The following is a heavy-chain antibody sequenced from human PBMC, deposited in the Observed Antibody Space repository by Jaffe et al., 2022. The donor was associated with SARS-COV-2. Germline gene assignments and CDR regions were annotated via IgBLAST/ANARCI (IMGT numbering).Heavy chain of an antibody. J-gene: IGHJ5*02. CDR2: IRSKAYGGTT. D-gene: IGHD2-2*01. CDR1: GFTFGDYA. Sequence: EVQLVESGGGLVQPGRSLRLSCTASGFTFGDYAMSWVRQAPGKGLEWVGFIRSKAYGGTTEYAASVKGRFTISRDDSKSIAYLQMNSLKTEDTAVYYCTRMGFYQLLHNWFDPWGQGTLVTVSS. V-gene: IGHV3-49*04. CDR3: TRMGFYQLLHNWFDP.